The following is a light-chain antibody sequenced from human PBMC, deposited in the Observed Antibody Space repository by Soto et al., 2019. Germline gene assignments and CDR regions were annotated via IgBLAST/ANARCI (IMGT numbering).Light chain of an antibody. CDR2: AAS. Sequence: DIQMTHSPSSLSASVGEIVSIPCWESHGIYNPLTWYQQKPGEVPKILLFAASTLDSGVPSRFSGSVSGTDFTLTISSLQPEDVATYYCQKYNSAPLTFGDGTKLEIK. CDR1: HGIYNP. J-gene: IGKJ2*01. V-gene: IGKV1-27*01. CDR3: QKYNSAPLT.